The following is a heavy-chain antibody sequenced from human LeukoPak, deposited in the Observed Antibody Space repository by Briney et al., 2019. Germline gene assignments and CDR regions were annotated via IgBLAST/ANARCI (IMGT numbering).Heavy chain of an antibody. Sequence: SETLSLTCTVSGGSISISSSYWGWIRQPPGKGLEWIGSIYYSGSTYYNPSLKSRVTISVDTSKNQFSLKLSSVTAADTAVYYCARDWAGYLAARWGQGTLVTVSS. J-gene: IGHJ4*02. CDR3: ARDWAGYLAAR. D-gene: IGHD2-15*01. CDR2: IYYSGST. CDR1: GGSISISSSY. V-gene: IGHV4-39*07.